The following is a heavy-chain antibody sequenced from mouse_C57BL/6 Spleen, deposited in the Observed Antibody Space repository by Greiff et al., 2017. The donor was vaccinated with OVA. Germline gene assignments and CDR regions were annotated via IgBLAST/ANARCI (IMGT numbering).Heavy chain of an antibody. CDR3: ARCDYDGGYAMDY. Sequence: QVQLQQSGAELVRPGTSVKVSCKASGYAFTNYLIEWVKQRPGQGLEWIGVINPGSGGTNYNEKFKGKATLTADKSSSTAYMQLSSLTSEDSAVYVCARCDYDGGYAMDYWGQGTSVTVSS. J-gene: IGHJ4*01. D-gene: IGHD2-4*01. CDR2: INPGSGGT. CDR1: GYAFTNYL. V-gene: IGHV1-54*01.